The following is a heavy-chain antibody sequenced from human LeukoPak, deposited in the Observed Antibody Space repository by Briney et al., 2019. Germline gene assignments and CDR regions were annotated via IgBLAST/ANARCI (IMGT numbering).Heavy chain of an antibody. Sequence: SGGSLRLPCAASGFTFSSYEMNWVRQAPGKGLEWVSVIYSGGSTYYADSVKGRFTISRDNSKNTLYLQTNSLRAEDTAVYYCARLYGDYVGYWGQGTLVTVSS. D-gene: IGHD4-17*01. CDR2: IYSGGST. V-gene: IGHV3-53*01. J-gene: IGHJ4*02. CDR3: ARLYGDYVGY. CDR1: GFTFSSYE.